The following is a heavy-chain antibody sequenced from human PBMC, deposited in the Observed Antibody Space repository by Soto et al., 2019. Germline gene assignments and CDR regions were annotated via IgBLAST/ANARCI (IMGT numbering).Heavy chain of an antibody. CDR1: GYAFTTYG. Sequence: QVHLVQSGAEVKKPGASVKVSCQGSGYAFTTYGITWVRQAPGKGLEWMGWISAHNGNTNYAQKLQGIVTVTRDTSTSTAYMELMSLRYDNTAVYYCARGRYGDYWGQGALVTVSS. J-gene: IGHJ4*02. CDR3: ARGRYGDY. CDR2: ISAHNGNT. D-gene: IGHD1-1*01. V-gene: IGHV1-18*01.